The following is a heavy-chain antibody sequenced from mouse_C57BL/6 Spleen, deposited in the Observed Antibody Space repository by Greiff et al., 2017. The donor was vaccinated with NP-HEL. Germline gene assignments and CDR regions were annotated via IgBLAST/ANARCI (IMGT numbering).Heavy chain of an antibody. V-gene: IGHV1-82*01. Sequence: QVQLKESGPELVKPGASVKISCKASGYAFSSSWMNWVKQRPGKGLEWIGRIYPGDGDTNYNGKFKGKATLTADKSSSTAYMQLSSLTSEDSAVYFCARGGSSPFFDYWGQGTTLTVSS. D-gene: IGHD1-1*01. CDR2: IYPGDGDT. CDR1: GYAFSSSW. CDR3: ARGGSSPFFDY. J-gene: IGHJ2*01.